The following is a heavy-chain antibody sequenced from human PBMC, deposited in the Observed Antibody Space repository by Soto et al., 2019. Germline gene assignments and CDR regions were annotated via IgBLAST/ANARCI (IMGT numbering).Heavy chain of an antibody. V-gene: IGHV4-59*01. Sequence: SETLSLTCTVSGGSISSYYWSWIRQPPGKGLEWIGYIYYSGSTNYNPSLKSRVTISVDTSKNQFSLKLSSVTAADTAVYYCARDHGIAAAGFDYWGQGTLVTVSS. CDR2: IYYSGST. CDR1: GGSISSYY. CDR3: ARDHGIAAAGFDY. D-gene: IGHD6-13*01. J-gene: IGHJ4*02.